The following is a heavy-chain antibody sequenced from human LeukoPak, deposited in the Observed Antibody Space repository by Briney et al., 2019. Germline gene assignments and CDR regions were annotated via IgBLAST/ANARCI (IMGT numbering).Heavy chain of an antibody. D-gene: IGHD3-16*02. J-gene: IGHJ5*01. CDR3: S. CDR2: INTNTGDP. CDR1: GYTFTNYA. V-gene: IGHV7-4-1*01. Sequence: GASVKVSCKASGYTFTNYAMNWVRQAPGQGLEWMGWINTNTGDPTYAQDFTGRFVFSVDTSVGTAYYCARAYQPLGGLSFPDSWGQGTLVTVSS.